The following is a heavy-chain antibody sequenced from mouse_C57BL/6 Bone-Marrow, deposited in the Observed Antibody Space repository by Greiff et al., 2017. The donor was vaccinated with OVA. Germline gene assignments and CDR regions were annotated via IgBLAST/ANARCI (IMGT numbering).Heavy chain of an antibody. Sequence: ESGPGLVKPSQSLSLTCSVTGYSITSGYYWNWIRQFPGNNLEWMSYISYDGSNNYNPSLKNRISITRDTSKNQCYLKLNSVTTEDTATYYCARGYYSNPWVADGGQGTLGTVSA. V-gene: IGHV3-6*01. CDR1: GYSITSGYY. J-gene: IGHJ3*01. D-gene: IGHD2-5*01. CDR2: ISYDGSN. CDR3: ARGYYSNPWVAD.